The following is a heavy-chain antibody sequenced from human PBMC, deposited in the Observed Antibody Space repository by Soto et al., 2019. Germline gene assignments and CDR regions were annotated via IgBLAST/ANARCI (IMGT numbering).Heavy chain of an antibody. Sequence: SETLSLTCTVSGGSISSYYWSWIRQPPGKGLEWIGYIYYSGSTNYNPSLKSRVTISVDTSKNQFSLKLSSVTAADTAVYYCARLPGAILPPYYLDDWGQGTLVTVSS. J-gene: IGHJ4*02. CDR2: IYYSGST. V-gene: IGHV4-59*01. D-gene: IGHD1-26*01. CDR1: GGSISSYY. CDR3: ARLPGAILPPYYLDD.